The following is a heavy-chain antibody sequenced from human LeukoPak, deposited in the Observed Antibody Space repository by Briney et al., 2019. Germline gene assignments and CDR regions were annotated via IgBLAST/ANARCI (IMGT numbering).Heavy chain of an antibody. CDR3: ARDFGANYDSSGYYLDAFDI. J-gene: IGHJ3*02. Sequence: SVKVSCKASRGTFSSYAISWVRQAPGQGLEWMGGIIPIFGTANYAQKFQGRVTITADESTSTAYMELSSLRSEDTAVYYCARDFGANYDSSGYYLDAFDIWGQGTMVTVSS. V-gene: IGHV1-69*13. D-gene: IGHD3-22*01. CDR1: RGTFSSYA. CDR2: IIPIFGTA.